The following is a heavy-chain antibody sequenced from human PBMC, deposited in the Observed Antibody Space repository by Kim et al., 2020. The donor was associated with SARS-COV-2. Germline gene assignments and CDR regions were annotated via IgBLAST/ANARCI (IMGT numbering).Heavy chain of an antibody. CDR2: IRSKANSYAT. D-gene: IGHD3-9*01. J-gene: IGHJ6*02. V-gene: IGHV3-73*01. CDR3: TRRGYDILTGYAYYYYGMDV. CDR1: GFTFSGSA. Sequence: GGSLRLSCAASGFTFSGSAMHWVRQASGKGLEWVGRIRSKANSYATAYAASVKGRFTISRDDSKNTAYLQMNSLKTEDTAVYYCTRRGYDILTGYAYYYYGMDVWGQGTTVTVSS.